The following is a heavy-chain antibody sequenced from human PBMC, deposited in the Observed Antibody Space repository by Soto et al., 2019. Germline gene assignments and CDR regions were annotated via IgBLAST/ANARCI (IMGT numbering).Heavy chain of an antibody. D-gene: IGHD4-17*01. CDR2: INPDGSRT. CDR1: GFTFSSYA. CDR3: ARVAVTTYYFDT. V-gene: IGHV3-74*01. Sequence: GGSLRLSCAASGFTFSSYAMHWVRQAPGKGLEWVSRINPDGSRTSYADSVRGRFTISRDNAKNTLYLQMNSLGADDTAVYYCARVAVTTYYFDTWGHGTLVTVSS. J-gene: IGHJ4*01.